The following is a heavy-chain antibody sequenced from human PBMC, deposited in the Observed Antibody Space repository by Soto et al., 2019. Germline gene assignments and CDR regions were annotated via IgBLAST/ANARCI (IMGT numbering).Heavy chain of an antibody. CDR1: GGSISSSSYY. J-gene: IGHJ6*02. CDR2: VYYGGST. V-gene: IGHV4-39*01. Sequence: SETLSLTCTVSGGSISSSSYYWGWIRQPPGKGLEWIGNVYYGGSTYYNPSLKSRVTTSVETSKSQFSLKLSSVTAADTAVYYCAGGDYYHSSGYYFYYYTMDVWGQGTTLTVSS. CDR3: AGGDYYHSSGYYFYYYTMDV. D-gene: IGHD3-22*01.